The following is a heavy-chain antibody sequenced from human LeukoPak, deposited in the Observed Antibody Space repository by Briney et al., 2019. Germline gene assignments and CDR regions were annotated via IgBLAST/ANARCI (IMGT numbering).Heavy chain of an antibody. J-gene: IGHJ1*01. V-gene: IGHV3-30*04. CDR1: GFTFSSYA. CDR2: ISYDGSNK. Sequence: GRSLRLSCAASGFTFSSYAMHWVRQAPGKGLEWVAVISYDGSNKYYADSVKGRFTISRDNSKNTLYLQMNSLRAEDTAVYYCASALDYGDYRGYFQHWGQGTLVTVSS. D-gene: IGHD4-17*01. CDR3: ASALDYGDYRGYFQH.